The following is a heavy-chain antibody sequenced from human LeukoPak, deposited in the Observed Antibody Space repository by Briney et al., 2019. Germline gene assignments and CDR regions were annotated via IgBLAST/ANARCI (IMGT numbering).Heavy chain of an antibody. Sequence: PSETLSLTCTISGDSMSGYCWSWPRQPAGKELEWIGRIYSSGFTEYNLSLDGRVTMSIETSKNQFSLMLDSVTAADTATYYCARVHIVTGTYFDSWGQGALVTVSS. CDR3: ARVHIVTGTYFDS. CDR2: IYSSGFT. V-gene: IGHV4-4*07. D-gene: IGHD3-10*01. CDR1: GDSMSGYC. J-gene: IGHJ4*02.